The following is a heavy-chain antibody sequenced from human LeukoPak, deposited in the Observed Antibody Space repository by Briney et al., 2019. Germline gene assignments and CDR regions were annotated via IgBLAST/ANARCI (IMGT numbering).Heavy chain of an antibody. V-gene: IGHV3-30*18. Sequence: PGGSLRLSCAASGFTFSSYGMHWVRQAPGKGLEWVAVISYDGSNKYYADSVKGRFTISRDNSKNTLYLQMNSLRAEDTAVYYCAKVWLVGFYYFDYWGQGTLVTVSS. CDR1: GFTFSSYG. CDR3: AKVWLVGFYYFDY. J-gene: IGHJ4*02. CDR2: ISYDGSNK. D-gene: IGHD6-6*01.